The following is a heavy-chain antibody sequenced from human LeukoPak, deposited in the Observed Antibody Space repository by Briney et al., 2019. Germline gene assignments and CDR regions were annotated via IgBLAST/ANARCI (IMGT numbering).Heavy chain of an antibody. V-gene: IGHV3-9*01. CDR3: AKDHRLYYYYGMDV. D-gene: IGHD2-21*02. J-gene: IGHJ6*02. Sequence: GRSLRLSCAASGFTFDDYAMHWVRQVPGKGLEWVSGISWNSGSIGYADSVKGRFTISRDNAKNSLYLQMNSLRAEDTALCYCAKDHRLYYYYGMDVWGQGTTVTVSS. CDR2: ISWNSGSI. CDR1: GFTFDDYA.